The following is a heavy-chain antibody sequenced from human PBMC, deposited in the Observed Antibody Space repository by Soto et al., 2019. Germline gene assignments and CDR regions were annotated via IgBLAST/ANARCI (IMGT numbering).Heavy chain of an antibody. D-gene: IGHD3-22*01. CDR1: GFTFSNYD. CDR3: VKGEYYYDSSGYYPFDY. Sequence: PGGSLRLSCSASGFTFSNYDMVWVRQAPGKGLEYISSITSNGHITDYADSVKGRFTISRDNSKNTVYLQMSSLRVEDTAVYYCVKGEYYYDSSGYYPFDYWGQGTLVTVSS. CDR2: ITSNGHIT. J-gene: IGHJ4*02. V-gene: IGHV3-64D*06.